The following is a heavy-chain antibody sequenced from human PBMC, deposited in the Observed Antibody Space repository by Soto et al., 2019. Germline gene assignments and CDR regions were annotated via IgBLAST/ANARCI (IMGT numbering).Heavy chain of an antibody. CDR2: SRNRQKSYTT. J-gene: IGHJ4*02. CDR1: GFILSDHY. Sequence: PGGSLRLSCAASGFILSDHYMDWVRQAPGKGPEWVARSRNRQKSYTTQYAASVKDRFTISRDDSKNSLYLQMNSLKTDDTAVYYCTRGLYEDSRNYLLYXGRGTLVTVSS. D-gene: IGHD3-22*01. V-gene: IGHV3-72*01. CDR3: TRGLYEDSRNYLLY.